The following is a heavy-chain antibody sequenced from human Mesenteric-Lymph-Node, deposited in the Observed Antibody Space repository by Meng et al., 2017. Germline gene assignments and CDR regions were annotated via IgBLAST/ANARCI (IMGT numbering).Heavy chain of an antibody. D-gene: IGHD4-11*01. CDR1: GHSISSGFY. Sequence: SETLSLTCNVSGHSISSGFYWPWIRKPPGKGLEWIGSVYNTGFTSYNPSLKSRVTISIDTSKNQFSLKLTSVTAADTAIYYCASRTTLTTPFQWGRGTQVTVSS. CDR2: VYNTGFT. V-gene: IGHV4-38-2*02. J-gene: IGHJ4*02. CDR3: ASRTTLTTPFQ.